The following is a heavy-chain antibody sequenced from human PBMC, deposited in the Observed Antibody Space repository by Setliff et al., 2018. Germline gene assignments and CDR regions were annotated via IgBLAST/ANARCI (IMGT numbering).Heavy chain of an antibody. Sequence: ASVKVSCKASGGMSGTYSISWVRQAPGQGLEWMGAIIPISGTPNYAQKFQDRVTITAGVSTSTAYVELSSLRSDDTAVYYCARDGAYCSGGSCYSFDYWGQGTPVTVSS. V-gene: IGHV1-69*13. CDR2: IIPISGTP. CDR3: ARDGAYCSGGSCYSFDY. J-gene: IGHJ4*02. D-gene: IGHD2-15*01. CDR1: GGMSGTYS.